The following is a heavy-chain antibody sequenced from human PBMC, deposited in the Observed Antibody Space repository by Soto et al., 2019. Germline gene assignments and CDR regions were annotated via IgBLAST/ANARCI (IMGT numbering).Heavy chain of an antibody. CDR2: ISAYTDNP. D-gene: IGHD2-2*01. J-gene: IGHJ5*02. CDR3: ARVIPGAEAWFGP. CDR1: GYTFTNNG. V-gene: IGHV1-18*01. Sequence: QVQLVQSGGEVKKPGASVKVSCKASGYTFTNNGVTWVRQAPGQGLEWMGWISAYTDNPNYAQKFQGRVTMTIDTSTTTAYMDLRSLTSDDTAVYYCARVIPGAEAWFGPWGQGTLVTVSS.